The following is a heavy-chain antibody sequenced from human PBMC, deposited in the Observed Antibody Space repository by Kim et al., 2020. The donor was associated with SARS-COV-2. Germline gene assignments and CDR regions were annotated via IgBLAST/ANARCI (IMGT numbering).Heavy chain of an antibody. D-gene: IGHD2-2*01. CDR1: GGSFSGYY. J-gene: IGHJ4*02. CDR3: ARGTRADIVVVRGVYFDY. V-gene: IGHV4-34*01. CDR2: INHSGST. Sequence: SETLSLTCAVYGGSFSGYYWSWIRQPPGKGLEWIGEINHSGSTNYNPSLKSRVTISVDTSKNQFSLKLSSVTAADTAVYYCARGTRADIVVVRGVYFDYWGQGTLVTVSS.